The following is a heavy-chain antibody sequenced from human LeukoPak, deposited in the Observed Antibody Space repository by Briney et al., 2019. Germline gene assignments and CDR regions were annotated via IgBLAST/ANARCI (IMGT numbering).Heavy chain of an antibody. CDR2: ISSSGSSI. D-gene: IGHD3-22*01. CDR1: GLTFSSYE. CDR3: ARDSHKFDSSGYYPDAFDI. Sequence: RGSLRLSCAASGLTFSSYEMNWVREAPGKGLGWGSYISSSGSSIYYADSVKGRFTISRDNAKKSLYLQMHSLRAEDTAVYYCARDSHKFDSSGYYPDAFDIWGQGTMVTVSS. J-gene: IGHJ3*02. V-gene: IGHV3-48*03.